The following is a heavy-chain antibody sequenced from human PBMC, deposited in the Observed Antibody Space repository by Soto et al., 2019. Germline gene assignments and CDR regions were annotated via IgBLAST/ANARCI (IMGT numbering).Heavy chain of an antibody. D-gene: IGHD6-19*01. CDR2: INSDATTK. CDR3: ARGPTGWYGYDY. V-gene: IGHV3-74*01. CDR1: GFTFRSSW. Sequence: EVQLVESGGGLVQPGGSLRLSCVASGFTFRSSWMHWVRQAPGKGLVWVSRINSDATTKNYADYVQGRFTIARDNAENPLYLQMDSLTAEDTAVYYCARGPTGWYGYDYWGQGTLVTVSS. J-gene: IGHJ4*02.